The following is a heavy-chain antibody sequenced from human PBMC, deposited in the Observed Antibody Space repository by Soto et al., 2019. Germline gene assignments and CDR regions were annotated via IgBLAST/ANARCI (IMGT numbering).Heavy chain of an antibody. Sequence: GASVKVSCKASGGTFSSYTISWVRQAPGQGLEWMGRIIPILGIANYAQKFQGRVTITADKSTSTAYMELSSLRSEDTAVYYCARDHRLHFASGANWFDPWGQGTLVTVSS. CDR1: GGTFSSYT. D-gene: IGHD3-3*02. CDR3: ARDHRLHFASGANWFDP. CDR2: IIPILGIA. V-gene: IGHV1-69*04. J-gene: IGHJ5*02.